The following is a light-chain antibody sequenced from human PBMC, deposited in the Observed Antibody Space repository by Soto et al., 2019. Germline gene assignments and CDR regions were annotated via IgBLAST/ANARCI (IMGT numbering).Light chain of an antibody. J-gene: IGKJ4*01. V-gene: IGKV1-39*01. CDR1: QNIGKY. CDR2: GAS. CDR3: QQSFRTPLT. Sequence: TQMTQTPSSLSASVGDRVTISCRASQNIGKYLHWYQQKSGEAPKLLIYGASILQGGVPARFIGSGSGTHFTLTISSLQPEDFATSYCQQSFRTPLTFGGGTKVDIK.